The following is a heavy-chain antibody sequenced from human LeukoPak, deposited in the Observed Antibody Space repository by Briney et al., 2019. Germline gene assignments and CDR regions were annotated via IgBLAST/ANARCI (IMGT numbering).Heavy chain of an antibody. Sequence: GGSLRLSCAATGFTFSNAWMSWVRQAPGKGLEWVSVIYSGGSTYYADSVKGRFTISRDNSKNTLYLQMNSLRAEDTAVYYCARDRITGTSDYWGQGTLVTVSS. CDR2: IYSGGST. CDR3: ARDRITGTSDY. D-gene: IGHD1-7*01. CDR1: GFTFSNAW. J-gene: IGHJ4*02. V-gene: IGHV3-66*02.